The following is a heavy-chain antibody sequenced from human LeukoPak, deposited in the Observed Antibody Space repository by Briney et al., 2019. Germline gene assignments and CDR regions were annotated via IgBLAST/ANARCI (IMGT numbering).Heavy chain of an antibody. Sequence: GGSLRLSCAASGFSFSGYWMHWVRQAPGKGLEWVSHINTDGSVTTYAASVTGRFTISRDNAMDTLHLQMNSLRAEDTAVYYCARDGHQLTLFDYWGQGTLVTVSS. V-gene: IGHV3-74*01. CDR1: GFSFSGYW. J-gene: IGHJ4*02. CDR2: INTDGSVT. D-gene: IGHD2-2*01. CDR3: ARDGHQLTLFDY.